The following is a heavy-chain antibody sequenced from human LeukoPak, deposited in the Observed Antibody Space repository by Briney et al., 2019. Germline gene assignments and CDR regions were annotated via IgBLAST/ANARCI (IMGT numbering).Heavy chain of an antibody. J-gene: IGHJ4*02. Sequence: GGSLRLPCVASGFTVSTKYMTWVRQAPGKGLGWVSVVYSSGSTYYADSVRGRFTISRDSSKNTLYLQMNSLRTEDTAVYYCAKEVESYSRSHGAYFDDWGQGTLVTVSS. CDR1: GFTVSTKY. CDR2: VYSSGST. V-gene: IGHV3-66*03. CDR3: AKEVESYSRSHGAYFDD. D-gene: IGHD1-26*01.